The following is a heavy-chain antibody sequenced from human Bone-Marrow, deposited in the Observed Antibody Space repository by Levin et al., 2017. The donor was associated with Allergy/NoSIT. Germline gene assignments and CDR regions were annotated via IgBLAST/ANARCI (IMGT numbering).Heavy chain of an antibody. V-gene: IGHV3-7*03. CDR1: GFTFSSYW. J-gene: IGHJ4*02. Sequence: GGSLRLSCAASGFTFSSYWMNWVRQAPGKGLEWVARINQDGSEKDYVDSVKGRFTISRDNAKNSLYLQMNSLRVEDTAVYYCTRRLALWGQGTLVTVSS. CDR3: TRRLAL. CDR2: INQDGSEK.